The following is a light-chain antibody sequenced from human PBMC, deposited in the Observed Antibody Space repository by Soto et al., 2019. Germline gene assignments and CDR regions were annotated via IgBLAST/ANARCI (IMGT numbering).Light chain of an antibody. CDR2: AAS. Sequence: IQLTQSPSSLSASVGDRVTVTCRASLCIIIYLGWYQQKSGKAPQLLIYAASTLQSGVPSRFSGSGSGTDFTLTINSLQPEDFATYYCQQLNSYPITFGQGTRLEIK. J-gene: IGKJ5*01. CDR3: QQLNSYPIT. V-gene: IGKV1-9*01. CDR1: LCIIIY.